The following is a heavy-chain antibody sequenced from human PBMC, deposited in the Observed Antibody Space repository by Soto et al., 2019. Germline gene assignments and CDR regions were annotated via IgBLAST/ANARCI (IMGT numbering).Heavy chain of an antibody. V-gene: IGHV1-2*02. CDR2: INPNSGGT. CDR1: GYTFTGYY. D-gene: IGHD6-6*01. J-gene: IGHJ6*02. CDR3: ARVRAARPTYYYGMDV. Sequence: ASVKVSCKASGYTFTGYYMHWVRQAPGQGLEWMGWINPNSGGTNYAQKFQGRVTMTRDTSISTAYMELSRLRSDDTAVYYCARVRAARPTYYYGMDVWGQGTTVTVS.